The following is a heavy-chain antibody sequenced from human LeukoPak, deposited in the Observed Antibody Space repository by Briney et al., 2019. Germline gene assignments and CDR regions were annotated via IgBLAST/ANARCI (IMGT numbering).Heavy chain of an antibody. CDR1: GFTVSSNY. D-gene: IGHD2-2*01. V-gene: IGHV3-23*01. Sequence: GGSLRLSCAASGFTVSSNYMSWVRQAPGKGLEWVSAISGSGVSTYYADSVKGRFTISRDNSKNTLYLQMNSLRAEDTAVYYCAKGGWVGYCSSTSCYWGFDYWGQGTLVTVSS. CDR3: AKGGWVGYCSSTSCYWGFDY. CDR2: ISGSGVST. J-gene: IGHJ4*02.